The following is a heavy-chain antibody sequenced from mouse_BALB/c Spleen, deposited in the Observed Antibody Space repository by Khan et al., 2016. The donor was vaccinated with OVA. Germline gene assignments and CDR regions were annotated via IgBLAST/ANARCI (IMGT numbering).Heavy chain of an antibody. Sequence: EVQLKQSGPELVKPGASVKISCKASGYSFTGYFMNWVMQSHGKSLEWIGRINPHIGETLYNQKFKGKATLTVDESSRTAHMELRSLASEDSAVYYCERKNGSDFDYWGQGTTLTVSS. CDR3: ERKNGSDFDY. CDR2: INPHIGET. D-gene: IGHD1-1*01. V-gene: IGHV1-20*02. J-gene: IGHJ2*01. CDR1: GYSFTGYF.